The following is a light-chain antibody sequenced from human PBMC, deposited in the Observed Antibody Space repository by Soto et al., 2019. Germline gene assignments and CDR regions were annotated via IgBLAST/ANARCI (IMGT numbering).Light chain of an antibody. CDR2: DVT. Sequence: QSVLAQPASVSGSPGQSITIFCTGTSSDVGSYNYVSWYQQHPGRAPKLMIYDVTNRPSGVSNRFSGSKSGSTASLTISGLQAEDEADYFCTSYTTTSTYVFGTGTRSPS. J-gene: IGLJ1*01. V-gene: IGLV2-14*03. CDR1: SSDVGSYNY. CDR3: TSYTTTSTYV.